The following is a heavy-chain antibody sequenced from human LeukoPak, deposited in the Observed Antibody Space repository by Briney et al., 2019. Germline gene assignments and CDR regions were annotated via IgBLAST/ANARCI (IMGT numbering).Heavy chain of an antibody. CDR3: ARTSPTDDY. CDR1: GFTFSSYA. Sequence: GGPLRLSCAASGFTFSSYAMHWVRQAPGKGLEWVAVISYDGSNKYYADSVKGRFTISRDNAKNSLYLQMNSLRAEDTAVYYCARTSPTDDYWGQGTLVTVSS. V-gene: IGHV3-30*04. CDR2: ISYDGSNK. J-gene: IGHJ4*02.